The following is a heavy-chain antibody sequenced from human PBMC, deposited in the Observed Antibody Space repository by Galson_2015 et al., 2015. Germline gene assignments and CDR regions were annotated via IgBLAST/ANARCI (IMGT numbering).Heavy chain of an antibody. CDR3: AHRPEEYSGYVYFDY. V-gene: IGHV2-5*02. CDR2: IYWDDDK. Sequence: PPGKALEWLALIYWDDDKRYSPSLKNRLTITKDTSKNQVVLTMTNMDPVDTATYYCAHRPEEYSGYVYFDYWGQGTLVTVSS. J-gene: IGHJ4*02. D-gene: IGHD5-12*01.